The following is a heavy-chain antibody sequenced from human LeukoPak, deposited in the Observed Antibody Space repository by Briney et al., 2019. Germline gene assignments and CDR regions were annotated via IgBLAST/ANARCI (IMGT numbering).Heavy chain of an antibody. V-gene: IGHV4-59*08. CDR1: GGSISSYY. Sequence: PSETLSLTCTVSGGSISSYYWSWIRQPPGKGLEWIGYIYYSGSTNYNPSLKSRVTISVDTSKNQFSLKLSSVTAADTAVYYCAKNPRLLDWFDPWGQGTLVTVSS. CDR3: AKNPRLLDWFDP. D-gene: IGHD3-22*01. CDR2: IYYSGST. J-gene: IGHJ5*02.